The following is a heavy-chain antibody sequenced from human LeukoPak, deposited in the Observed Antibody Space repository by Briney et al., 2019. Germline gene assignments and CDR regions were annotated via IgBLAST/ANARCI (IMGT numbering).Heavy chain of an antibody. Sequence: PGGSLRLSCAASGFTVSSNYMSWVRQAPGKGLEWVSVIYSGGSTYYADSVKDRFTISRDNSKNTLYLQMNSLRAEDTAVYYCAKVPYYYYYYMDVWGKGTTVTVSS. D-gene: IGHD3-10*01. CDR2: IYSGGST. CDR1: GFTVSSNY. CDR3: AKVPYYYYYYMDV. V-gene: IGHV3-66*01. J-gene: IGHJ6*03.